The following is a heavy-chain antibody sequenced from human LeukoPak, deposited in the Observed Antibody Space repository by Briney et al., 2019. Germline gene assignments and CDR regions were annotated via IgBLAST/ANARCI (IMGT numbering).Heavy chain of an antibody. V-gene: IGHV3-30*04. D-gene: IGHD3-22*01. J-gene: IGHJ4*02. Sequence: GGSLRLSCAAWGLTFGSYALHWVRQAPGKGLEWVAVISYDGSNKYYADSVKGRFTTSRDTSKNTLYLQMYSHRGEHAGVYYCARPGLYYDSSGPDYWGQGTLVTASS. CDR2: ISYDGSNK. CDR1: GLTFGSYA. CDR3: ARPGLYYDSSGPDY.